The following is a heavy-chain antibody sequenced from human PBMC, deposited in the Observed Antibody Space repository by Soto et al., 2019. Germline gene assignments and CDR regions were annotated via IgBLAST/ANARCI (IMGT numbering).Heavy chain of an antibody. D-gene: IGHD2-21*02. CDR3: ARVLAYCGGDCYKLSYYYGMDV. V-gene: IGHV3-53*01. CDR2: IYSGGST. Sequence: RLSCAASGFTVSSNYMSWVRQAPGQGLEWVSVIYSGGSTYYADSVKGRFTISRDNSKNTLYLQMNSLRAEDTAVYYCARVLAYCGGDCYKLSYYYGMDVWGQGTTVTVSS. CDR1: GFTVSSNY. J-gene: IGHJ6*02.